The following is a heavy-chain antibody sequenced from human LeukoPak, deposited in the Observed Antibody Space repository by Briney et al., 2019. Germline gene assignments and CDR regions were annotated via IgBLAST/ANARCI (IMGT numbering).Heavy chain of an antibody. V-gene: IGHV4-38-2*02. D-gene: IGHD3-16*02. CDR3: ARIVSPRDNAFDI. CDR2: IYHSGST. J-gene: IGHJ3*02. CDR1: GYSISSGYY. Sequence: PSETLSLTCTVSGYSISSGYYWGWIRQPPGKGLEWIGSIYHSGSTHYNPSLKSRVTISVDTSKNQFSLKLSSVTAADTAVYYCARIVSPRDNAFDIWGQGTMVTVSS.